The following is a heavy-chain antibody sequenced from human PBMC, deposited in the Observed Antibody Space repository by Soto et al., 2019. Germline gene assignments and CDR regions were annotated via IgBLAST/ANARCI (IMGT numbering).Heavy chain of an antibody. D-gene: IGHD3-10*01. CDR2: IGTAGDT. V-gene: IGHV3-13*01. CDR3: ARDMGSATLDYYYYYGMDV. CDR1: GFTFSSYD. J-gene: IGHJ6*02. Sequence: GGSLRLSCAASGFTFSSYDMHWVRQATGKGLEWVSAIGTAGDTYYPGSVKGRFTISRENAKNSLYLQMNSLRAEDTAVYYCARDMGSATLDYYYYYGMDVWGQGTTVTVSS.